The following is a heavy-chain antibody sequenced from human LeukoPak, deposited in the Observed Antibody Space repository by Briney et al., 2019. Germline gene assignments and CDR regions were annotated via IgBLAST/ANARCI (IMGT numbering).Heavy chain of an antibody. CDR3: ARSTNGGYSSSWYVSPPEYYYMDV. Sequence: PSETLSLTCNVSGASISSDYWSWIRQPPGKGLEWIGYIYYSGSTNYNPSLKSRVTISVDTSKNQFSLKLSSVTAADTAVYYCARSTNGGYSSSWYVSPPEYYYMDVWGKGTTVTVSS. CDR1: GASISSDY. CDR2: IYYSGST. D-gene: IGHD6-13*01. V-gene: IGHV4-59*01. J-gene: IGHJ6*03.